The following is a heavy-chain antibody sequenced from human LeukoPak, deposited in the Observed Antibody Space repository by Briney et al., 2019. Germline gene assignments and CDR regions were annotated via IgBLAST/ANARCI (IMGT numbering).Heavy chain of an antibody. J-gene: IGHJ6*02. CDR3: ASLAPIAVASLNPHYYYGMDV. V-gene: IGHV3-23*01. CDR1: GFTFSSYA. Sequence: PGGSLRLSCAASGFTFSSYAMSWVRQAPGKGLEWVSAISGSGGSTYYADSVKGRFTISRDNSKNTLYLQMNSLRAEDTAVYYCASLAPIAVASLNPHYYYGMDVWGQGTTVTVSS. D-gene: IGHD6-19*01. CDR2: ISGSGGST.